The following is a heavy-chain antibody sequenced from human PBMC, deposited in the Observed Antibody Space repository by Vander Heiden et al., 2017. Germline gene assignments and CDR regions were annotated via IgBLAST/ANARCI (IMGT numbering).Heavy chain of an antibody. D-gene: IGHD2-2*01. CDR1: GFPFSCYA. J-gene: IGHJ4*02. Sequence: EVQLLEAGGGLVQRGGFRRLYCAPAGFPFSCYAMSWVRQAPGKGLECVSAISGSGGSTYYADSVKGRFTISRDNSKNTLYLQMNSLRAEDTAVYYCAKDIVGYCSSSSCSFDYWGQGTLVTVSS. V-gene: IGHV3-23*01. CDR3: AKDIVGYCSSSSCSFDY. CDR2: ISGSGGST.